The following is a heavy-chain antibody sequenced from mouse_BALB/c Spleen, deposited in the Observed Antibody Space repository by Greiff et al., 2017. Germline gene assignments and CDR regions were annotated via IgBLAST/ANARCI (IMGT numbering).Heavy chain of an antibody. Sequence: EVQLQQSGPELVKPGASVKMSCKASGYTFTSYVMHWVKQKPGQGLEWIGYINPYNDGTKYNEKFKGKATLTSDKSSSTAYMELSSLTSEDSAVYYCARWDYYGSSDWYFDVWGAGTTVTVSS. CDR3: ARWDYYGSSDWYFDV. J-gene: IGHJ1*01. D-gene: IGHD1-1*01. CDR1: GYTFTSYV. V-gene: IGHV1-14*01. CDR2: INPYNDGT.